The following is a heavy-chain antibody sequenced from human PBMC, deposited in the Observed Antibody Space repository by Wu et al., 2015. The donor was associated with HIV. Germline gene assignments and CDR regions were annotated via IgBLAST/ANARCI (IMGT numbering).Heavy chain of an antibody. Sequence: QVQLVQSGAEVKKPGASVKVSCKASGYTFTRYYMHWVRQAPGQGLEWMGIIKPSGGSTAYAQKFQGRVTMTRDTSINSVYMELSRLRSDDTAVFYCARGAQSDMIFGVGLLDVWGTGTTVTVSS. V-gene: IGHV1-46*01. J-gene: IGHJ6*04. D-gene: IGHD3-3*01. CDR3: ARGAQSDMIFGVGLLDV. CDR2: IKPSGGST. CDR1: GYTFTRYY.